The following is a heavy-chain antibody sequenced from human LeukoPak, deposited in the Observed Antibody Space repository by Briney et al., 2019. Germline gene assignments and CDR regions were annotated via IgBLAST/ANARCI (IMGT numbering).Heavy chain of an antibody. V-gene: IGHV3-30*18. J-gene: IGHJ4*02. CDR3: AKGGGDVIAVAYFDY. D-gene: IGHD6-19*01. CDR2: ISYDGSNK. CDR1: GFTFGSYG. Sequence: SGGCLRLSCAASGFTFGSYGMHWVRQAPGKGLEWVAVISYDGSNKYYADSVKGRFTISRDNSKNTLYLQMNSLRAEDTAVYYCAKGGGDVIAVAYFDYWGQGTLVTVSS.